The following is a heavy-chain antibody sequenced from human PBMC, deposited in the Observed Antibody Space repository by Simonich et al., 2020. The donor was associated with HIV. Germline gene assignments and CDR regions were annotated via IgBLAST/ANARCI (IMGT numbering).Heavy chain of an antibody. D-gene: IGHD4-17*01. V-gene: IGHV3-15*01. CDR1: GFIFSKTW. CDR2: IKSKTDGGTT. J-gene: IGHJ3*02. CDR3: TTAPLTVDGAFHI. Sequence: EVQLVESGGGLVKPGGSLRLSCTASGFIFSKTWMSWVRQAPGKGLEWVGHIKSKTDGGTTDYAAPVKGRFTISRDDLKNTLYLQMNSLKTEDTAVYYCTTAPLTVDGAFHIWGQGTMVTVSS.